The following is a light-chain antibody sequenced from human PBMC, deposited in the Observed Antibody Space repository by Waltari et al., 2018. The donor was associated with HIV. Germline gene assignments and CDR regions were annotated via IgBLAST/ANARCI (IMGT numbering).Light chain of an antibody. Sequence: FELTQPPSMSVSPGQTARITCSGDALPHLFAYWFQQKSGQAPVILIFKDTERKTGIPARFSGSMSGTVATVTFSGVRSEDEADYYCQSSDTSGTYFGGGTKLTGL. CDR3: QSSDTSGTY. V-gene: IGLV3-25*03. CDR2: KDT. J-gene: IGLJ2*01. CDR1: ALPHLF.